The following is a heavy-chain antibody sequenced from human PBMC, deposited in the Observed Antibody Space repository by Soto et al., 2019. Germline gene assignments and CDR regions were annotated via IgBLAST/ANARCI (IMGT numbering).Heavy chain of an antibody. Sequence: EVQLVESGGGLVQPGGSLKLSCAASGFTFSGSAMHWVRQASGKGLEWVGRIRSKANSYATAYAASVKGRFTISRDDSKNTAYLQMNSLKTEDTAVYYCILIVVVPAATQYYFDYWGQGTLVTVSS. CDR3: ILIVVVPAATQYYFDY. CDR1: GFTFSGSA. D-gene: IGHD2-2*01. J-gene: IGHJ4*02. CDR2: IRSKANSYAT. V-gene: IGHV3-73*02.